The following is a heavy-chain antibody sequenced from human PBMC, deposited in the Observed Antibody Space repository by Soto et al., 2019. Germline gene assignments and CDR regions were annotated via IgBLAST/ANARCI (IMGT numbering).Heavy chain of an antibody. CDR2: VSHSGRT. CDR1: GGSISPYS. Sequence: QVHLVESGPGLVKPSETLSLTCTISGGSISPYSWTWIRQSPGKGLAWIGYVSHSGRTFYTPSLKSRLTVSLDTSRSQFALGLKSVSAADTAVYYCARLLGGYDDYGGWFAPWGQGTLVTVSS. CDR3: ARLLGGYDDYGGWFAP. J-gene: IGHJ5*02. D-gene: IGHD4-17*01. V-gene: IGHV4-59*01.